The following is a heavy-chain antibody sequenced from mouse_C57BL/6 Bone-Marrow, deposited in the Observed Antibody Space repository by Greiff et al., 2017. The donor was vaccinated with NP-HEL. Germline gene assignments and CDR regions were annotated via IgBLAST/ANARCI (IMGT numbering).Heavy chain of an antibody. D-gene: IGHD1-1*01. CDR3: ARVIYYYGSSRYYFDY. J-gene: IGHJ2*01. CDR1: GYAFSSSW. Sequence: VMLVESGPELVKPGASVKISCKASGYAFSSSWMNWVKQRPGKGLEWIGRIYPGDGDTNYNGKFKGKATLTADKSSSTAYMQLSSLTSEDSAVYFCARVIYYYGSSRYYFDYWGQGTTLTVSS. V-gene: IGHV1-82*01. CDR2: IYPGDGDT.